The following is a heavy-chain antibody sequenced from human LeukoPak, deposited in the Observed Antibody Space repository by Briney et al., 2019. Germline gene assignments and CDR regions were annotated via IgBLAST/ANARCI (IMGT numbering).Heavy chain of an antibody. D-gene: IGHD3-3*01. CDR3: ARGYDDSGAFDH. V-gene: IGHV4-30-2*01. CDR2: IYHSGST. J-gene: IGHJ4*02. Sequence: PSETLSLTCTVSGGSISSGGYYWSWIRQPPGKGLEWIGYIYHSGSTYYNPSLKSRVTISVDRSKNQFSLKLSSVTAADTAVYYCARGYDDSGAFDHWGQGTLVTVSS. CDR1: GGSISSGGYY.